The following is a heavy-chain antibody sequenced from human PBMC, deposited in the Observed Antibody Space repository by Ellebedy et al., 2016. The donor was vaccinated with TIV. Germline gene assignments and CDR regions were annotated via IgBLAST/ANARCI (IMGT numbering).Heavy chain of an antibody. Sequence: PGGSLRLSCAASGFTFSSYGMHWVRQAPGKGLEWVANINEDESEKYYVDSVKGRFTISRDNAKNSLFLQMNSLRAEDTAVYYCARRMTTVTTFDYWGQGTLVTVSS. CDR1: GFTFSSYG. D-gene: IGHD4-17*01. CDR2: INEDESEK. CDR3: ARRMTTVTTFDY. V-gene: IGHV3-7*01. J-gene: IGHJ4*02.